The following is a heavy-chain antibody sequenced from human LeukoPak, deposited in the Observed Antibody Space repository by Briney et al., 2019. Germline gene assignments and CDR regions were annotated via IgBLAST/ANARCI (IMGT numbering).Heavy chain of an antibody. CDR2: IYYSGST. D-gene: IGHD4-17*01. CDR1: GGSISSSYYY. V-gene: IGHV4-39*07. Sequence: SETLSLTCTVSGGSISSSYYYWGWIRQPPGKGLEWIGSIYYSGSTYYNPSLKSRVTISVDTSKNQFSLKLSSVTAADTAVYYCARDPYGNAFDIWGQGTMVTVSS. CDR3: ARDPYGNAFDI. J-gene: IGHJ3*02.